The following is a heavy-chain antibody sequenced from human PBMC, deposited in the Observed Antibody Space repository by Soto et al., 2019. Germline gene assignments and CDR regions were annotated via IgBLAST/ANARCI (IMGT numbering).Heavy chain of an antibody. CDR3: ATDLVGATPDYYYYYGMDV. D-gene: IGHD1-26*01. Sequence: KVSCKVSGYTLTELSMHWVRQAPGKGLEWMGGFDPEDGETIYAQKFQGRVTMTEDTSTDTAYMELSSLRSEDTAVYYCATDLVGATPDYYYYYGMDVWGQGTTVTVSS. CDR2: FDPEDGET. J-gene: IGHJ6*02. CDR1: GYTLTELS. V-gene: IGHV1-24*01.